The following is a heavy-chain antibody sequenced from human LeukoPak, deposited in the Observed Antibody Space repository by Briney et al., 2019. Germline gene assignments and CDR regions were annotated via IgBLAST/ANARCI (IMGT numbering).Heavy chain of an antibody. Sequence: SETLSLTCTVSGGSISSYYWSWIRQPPGKGLEWIGEIDHSGSTSCNPSLKSRVTVSVDTSKNQFSLKVTSLTAADTAMYYCARRPRNSGGQDGPSGLDYWGQGTLVTVSS. CDR2: IDHSGST. CDR3: ARRPRNSGGQDGPSGLDY. V-gene: IGHV4-34*01. CDR1: GGSISSYY. J-gene: IGHJ4*02. D-gene: IGHD1-26*01.